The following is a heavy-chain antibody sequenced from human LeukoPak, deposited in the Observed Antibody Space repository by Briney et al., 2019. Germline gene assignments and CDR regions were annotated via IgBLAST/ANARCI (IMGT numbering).Heavy chain of an antibody. J-gene: IGHJ6*03. V-gene: IGHV4-59*12. CDR3: ARDHSSASYTYYYYYMDV. D-gene: IGHD1-26*01. CDR2: LYYSGKT. Sequence: GSLRLSCAASAFTFSTYGMHWVRQPPGKGLEWIGTLYYSGKTYYNPSLKSRVTISIDTSKNQFSLKLTSATAADTAVYYCARDHSSASYTYYYYYMDVWGKGTTVTVSS. CDR1: AFTFSTYG.